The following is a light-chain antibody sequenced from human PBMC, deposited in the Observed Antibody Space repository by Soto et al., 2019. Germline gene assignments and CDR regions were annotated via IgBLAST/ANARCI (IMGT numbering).Light chain of an antibody. V-gene: IGLV2-14*03. CDR2: DVS. Sequence: QSVLTQPASVSGSPGQSITISCTGTTSDVGAYKPVSWYQHHPGKAPKLMIYDVSYRPSGVSNRFSGSQSGNTASLTISGLQPEDESDYYCSSSTTRGTRVFGTGTKVTVL. CDR3: SSSTTRGTRV. CDR1: TSDVGAYKP. J-gene: IGLJ1*01.